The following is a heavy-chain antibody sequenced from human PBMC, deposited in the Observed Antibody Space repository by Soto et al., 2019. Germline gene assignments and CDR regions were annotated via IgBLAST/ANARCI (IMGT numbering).Heavy chain of an antibody. V-gene: IGHV4-31*03. Sequence: QVQLQESGPGLVKPSQTLSLTCTVSGGSISSGGYYWSWIRQHPGKGLEWIGYIYYSGSTYYNPSLKIRVTISVDTSKTQFSLKLSSVTAADTAVYYCARAAAAGTTSRAFDIWGQGTMVTVSS. CDR1: GGSISSGGYY. D-gene: IGHD6-13*01. CDR2: IYYSGST. CDR3: ARAAAAGTTSRAFDI. J-gene: IGHJ3*02.